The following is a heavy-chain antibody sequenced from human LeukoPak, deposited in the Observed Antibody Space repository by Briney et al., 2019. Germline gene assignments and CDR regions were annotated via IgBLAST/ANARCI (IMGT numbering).Heavy chain of an antibody. J-gene: IGHJ4*02. CDR2: ISAYNGNT. Sequence: ASVKVSCKASGYTFTSYGISWVRQAPGQGLEWMGWISAYNGNTNYAQKLQGRVTMTTDTSTSTAYMELRSLRSDDTAVYYCARVTGGLVRKGSPSGYDVGPDFDYWGQGTLVTVSS. V-gene: IGHV1-18*01. CDR1: GYTFTSYG. CDR3: ARVTGGLVRKGSPSGYDVGPDFDY. D-gene: IGHD5-12*01.